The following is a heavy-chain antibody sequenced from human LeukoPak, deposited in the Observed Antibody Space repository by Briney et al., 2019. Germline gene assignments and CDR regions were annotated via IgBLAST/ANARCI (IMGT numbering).Heavy chain of an antibody. J-gene: IGHJ4*02. V-gene: IGHV3-23*01. D-gene: IGHD3-10*01. CDR1: GFTFSNYA. CDR2: ISGSAITT. CDR3: AKDQRFGDLDDY. Sequence: GGSLRLSYTTSGFTFSNYAMSWVRQAPGKGLEWVSSISGSAITTYYADSVKGRFAISRDNSKNTLYLQMTSLRAEDTAVYYCAKDQRFGDLDDYRGQGTLVTVSS.